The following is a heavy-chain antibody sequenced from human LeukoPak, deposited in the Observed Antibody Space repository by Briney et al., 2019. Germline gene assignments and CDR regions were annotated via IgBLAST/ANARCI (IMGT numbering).Heavy chain of an antibody. CDR1: GFTFSDYY. CDR2: ISSSGSTI. V-gene: IGHV3-11*04. J-gene: IGHJ5*02. Sequence: GGSLRLSCAASGFTFSDYYMSWIRQAPGKGLAWVSYISSSGSTIHYADSVKGRCTISRDNARNSLYLQMNSLRAEDTADYYCARDYFTFGGVIVASWGQGTLVTVSS. D-gene: IGHD3-16*02. CDR3: ARDYFTFGGVIVAS.